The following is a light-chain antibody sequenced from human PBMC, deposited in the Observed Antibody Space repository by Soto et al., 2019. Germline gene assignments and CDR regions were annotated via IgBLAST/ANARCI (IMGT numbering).Light chain of an antibody. J-gene: IGKJ4*01. CDR1: ESLLHSDGYNY. V-gene: IGKV2-28*01. CDR3: RQALEGLT. CDR2: LGS. Sequence: DIVMTQSPLSLPVTPGEPASITCRSSESLLHSDGYNYLDWYLQKPGQSPQLLTYLGSNRASGGPDRGSGSGAGTDVTLEISRVEAEDAGLYDCRQALEGLTFGGGTKGEIK.